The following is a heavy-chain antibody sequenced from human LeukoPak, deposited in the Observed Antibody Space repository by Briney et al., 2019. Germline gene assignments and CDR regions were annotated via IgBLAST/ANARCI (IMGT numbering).Heavy chain of an antibody. V-gene: IGHV3-7*01. CDR3: ARRLGAGTTFDY. Sequence: GGSLRLSCAASGFSFSTYWMTWVRQAPGKGLEWVATLWPDGRDKRYVASVRDRFTISRDNAKNSLYLQMDSLSAEDTAVYYCARRLGAGTTFDYWGQGAQVTVSS. CDR2: LWPDGRDK. CDR1: GFSFSTYW. J-gene: IGHJ4*02. D-gene: IGHD4-17*01.